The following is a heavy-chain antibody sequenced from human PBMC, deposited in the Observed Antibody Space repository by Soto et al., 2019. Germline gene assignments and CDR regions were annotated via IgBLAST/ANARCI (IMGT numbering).Heavy chain of an antibody. D-gene: IGHD1-20*01. Sequence: EVQLVESGGGLVKPGGSLRLSCAASGFTFSNAWMSWVRQAPGKGLEWVGRIKSKTDGGTTDYAAPVKGRFTISRDDSKNTLYLQMNSLKTEDTAVYYCTTVSGITGTYYYYYYMDVWGKGTTVTVSS. CDR2: IKSKTDGGTT. J-gene: IGHJ6*03. V-gene: IGHV3-15*01. CDR1: GFTFSNAW. CDR3: TTVSGITGTYYYYYYMDV.